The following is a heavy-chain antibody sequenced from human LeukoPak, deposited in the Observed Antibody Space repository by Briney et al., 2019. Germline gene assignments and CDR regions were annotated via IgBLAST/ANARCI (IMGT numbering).Heavy chain of an antibody. J-gene: IGHJ4*02. CDR1: GFTFSSYW. CDR2: INSDGSST. Sequence: GGSLRLSCAASGFTFSSYWMHWVRQAPGKGLVWVSRINSDGSSTSYADSVKGRFTISRDNAKNTLYLQMNSLRAEDTAVYYCARNLSPVVTPGSLKYWGQGTLVTVSS. D-gene: IGHD4-23*01. V-gene: IGHV3-74*01. CDR3: ARNLSPVVTPGSLKY.